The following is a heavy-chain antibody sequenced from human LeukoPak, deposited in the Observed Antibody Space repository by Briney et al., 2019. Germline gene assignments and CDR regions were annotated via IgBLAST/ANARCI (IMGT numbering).Heavy chain of an antibody. V-gene: IGHV1-2*06. D-gene: IGHD4/OR15-4a*01. J-gene: IGHJ4*02. CDR3: ARGETMVPEDDY. CDR2: INPNSGGT. CDR1: GYTLTDYY. Sequence: GASVKVSCKASGYTLTDYYMHWVRQAPGQGLEWMGRINPNSGGTNYAQKFQGRVTMTRDTSISTVYMELSRLRSDDTAVYYCARGETMVPEDDYWGQGTLVTVSS.